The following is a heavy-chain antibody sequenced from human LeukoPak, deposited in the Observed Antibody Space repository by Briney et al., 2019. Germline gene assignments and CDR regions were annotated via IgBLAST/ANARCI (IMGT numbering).Heavy chain of an antibody. Sequence: GRSLRLSCAASGFTFSSYAMPWVRQAPGKGLEWVAVISYDGSNKYYADSVKGRFTISRDNSKNTLYLQMNSLRAEDTAVYYCARDYETYDFWSGSSPHRWFDPWGQGTLVTVSS. D-gene: IGHD3-3*01. CDR3: ARDYETYDFWSGSSPHRWFDP. J-gene: IGHJ5*02. CDR1: GFTFSSYA. CDR2: ISYDGSNK. V-gene: IGHV3-30-3*01.